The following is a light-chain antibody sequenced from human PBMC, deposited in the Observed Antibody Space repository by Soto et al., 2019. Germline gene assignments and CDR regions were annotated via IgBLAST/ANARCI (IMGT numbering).Light chain of an antibody. J-gene: IGKJ1*01. CDR1: QSVDTTF. Sequence: EIVLTQSPGSLSLSPGQRATLSCRASQSVDTTFFAWYQKKPGQAPRLLIYGACKRATGIPDRLSGSGSGTDCTLIISRLEPEDFAVYYCQQYMSSVTFGQGTKVEIK. V-gene: IGKV3-20*01. CDR2: GAC. CDR3: QQYMSSVT.